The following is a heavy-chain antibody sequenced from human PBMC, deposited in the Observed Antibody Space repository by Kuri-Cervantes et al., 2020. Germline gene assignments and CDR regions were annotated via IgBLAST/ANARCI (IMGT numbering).Heavy chain of an antibody. Sequence: GESLKISCAASGFAVSSNYMSWVRQAPGKGLEWVSVIYSGGSTYYADSVKGRFTISRDNSKNTLYLQMNSLRAEDTAVYYCARGLGYCSGGSCYGWFDPWGQGTLVTVSS. J-gene: IGHJ5*02. V-gene: IGHV3-53*01. CDR3: ARGLGYCSGGSCYGWFDP. CDR1: GFAVSSNY. D-gene: IGHD2-15*01. CDR2: IYSGGST.